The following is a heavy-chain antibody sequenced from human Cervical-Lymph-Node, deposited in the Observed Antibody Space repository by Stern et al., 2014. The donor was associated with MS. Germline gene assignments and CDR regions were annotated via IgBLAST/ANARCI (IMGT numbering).Heavy chain of an antibody. CDR1: GYTFTSYY. CDR2: IKPSGGST. Sequence: VQLAQSGAEVKKPGASVKVSCKASGYTFTSYYMHWVRQAPGQGLEWMGIIKPSGGSTSYAQKFQGRVTMTRDTSTSTVYMELSSLRSEDTAVYYCAREDSSALHYYYYYGMDVWGQGTTVTVSS. D-gene: IGHD6-19*01. V-gene: IGHV1-46*01. CDR3: AREDSSALHYYYYYGMDV. J-gene: IGHJ6*02.